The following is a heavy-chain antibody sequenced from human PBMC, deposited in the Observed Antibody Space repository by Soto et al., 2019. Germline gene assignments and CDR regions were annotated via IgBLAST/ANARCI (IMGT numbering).Heavy chain of an antibody. CDR3: TRDASRESSARGWFDP. CDR1: VFTFRSFT. Sequence: PGRALRLSCAASVFTFRSFTMNWVRQAPGKGLEWVSTISSNSAYIYYTDALRGRFTISRDNAKNSLHLQMNSLRAEDTAVYYCTRDASRESSARGWFDPWGPGTLVTASS. CDR2: ISSNSAYI. D-gene: IGHD6-25*01. J-gene: IGHJ5*02. V-gene: IGHV3-21*01.